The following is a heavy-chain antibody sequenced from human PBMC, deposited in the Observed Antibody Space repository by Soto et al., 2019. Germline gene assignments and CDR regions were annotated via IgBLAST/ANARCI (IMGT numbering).Heavy chain of an antibody. CDR1: GGTFSSYA. CDR3: ARDALVVVAATRYYYYAMDV. Sequence: QVQLVQSGAEVKKPGSSVKVSCKASGGTFSSYAISWVRQAPGQGLEWMGGIIPIFGTANYAQKFQGRVTITADESTSTAYMELSSLRSEDTAVYYCARDALVVVAATRYYYYAMDVWGQGTTVTVSS. J-gene: IGHJ6*02. D-gene: IGHD2-15*01. CDR2: IIPIFGTA. V-gene: IGHV1-69*01.